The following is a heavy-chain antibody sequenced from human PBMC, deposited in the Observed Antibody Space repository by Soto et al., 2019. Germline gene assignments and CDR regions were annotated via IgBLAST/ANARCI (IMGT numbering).Heavy chain of an antibody. CDR1: GGSISSYY. CDR2: IYYSGST. CDR3: GRLFCRGGSCYSDSPRVFFDY. J-gene: IGHJ4*02. Sequence: SETLSLTCTVPGGSISSYYWSWIRQPPGKGLEWIGYIYYSGSTNYNPSLKSRVTISVDTSKNQFSLKLSSVTAADTAVYYCGRLFCRGGSCYSDSPRVFFDYWGQGTLVTVSS. D-gene: IGHD2-15*01. V-gene: IGHV4-59*08.